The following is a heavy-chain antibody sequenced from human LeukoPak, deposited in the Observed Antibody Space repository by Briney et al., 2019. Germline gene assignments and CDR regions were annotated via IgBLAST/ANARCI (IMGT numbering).Heavy chain of an antibody. V-gene: IGHV3-74*01. J-gene: IGHJ4*02. CDR1: GFTVSSNY. CDR3: ARGNYYDSSGPGGY. Sequence: QAGGSLRLSCAASGFTVSSNYMSWVRQAPGKGLEWVSRINSDGSSTSYVDSVAGRFTISRDNAKNTLYLQMNSLRAEDTAVYYCARGNYYDSSGPGGYWGQGTLVIVSS. D-gene: IGHD3-22*01. CDR2: INSDGSST.